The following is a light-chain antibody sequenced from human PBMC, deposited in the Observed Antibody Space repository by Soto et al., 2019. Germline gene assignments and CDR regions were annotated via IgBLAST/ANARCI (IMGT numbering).Light chain of an antibody. CDR2: AAS. J-gene: IGKJ5*01. CDR1: QGISSL. V-gene: IGKV3-15*01. CDR3: QQYYDWPIT. Sequence: EIVLTQSPATLSVSPWERATLSCMASQGISSLLAWYQQKPGQAPRLLIYAASTRAAGIPARFSGSGSGTDFTLTISSLQSEDFAVYYCQQYYDWPITFGQGTRLEIK.